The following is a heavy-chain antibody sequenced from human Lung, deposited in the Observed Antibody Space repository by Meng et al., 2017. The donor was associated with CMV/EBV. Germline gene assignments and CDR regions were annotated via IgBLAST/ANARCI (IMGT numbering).Heavy chain of an antibody. J-gene: IGHJ4*02. Sequence: WAASGLTFSSYAMSWVRQAPGKGLEWVSAISGSGDSTYYADSVKGRFTISRDNSKNTLYLQMNSLRAEDTAVYYCAKGLSGSYFPFDYWGQGTLVTVSS. CDR3: AKGLSGSYFPFDY. D-gene: IGHD1-26*01. V-gene: IGHV3-23*01. CDR2: ISGSGDST. CDR1: GLTFSSYA.